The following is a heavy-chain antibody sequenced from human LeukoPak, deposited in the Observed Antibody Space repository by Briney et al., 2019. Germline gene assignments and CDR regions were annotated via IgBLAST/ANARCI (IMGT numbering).Heavy chain of an antibody. CDR2: IYTSGST. CDR3: ARGHSNCSPTSCYFPSDY. D-gene: IGHD2-2*01. Sequence: SETLSLTCTVSGGSISSYYWSWIRQPAGKGLEWIGRIYTSGSTNYNPSLKSRVTMSVDTSKNQFSLRLRSVTAADTAVYYCARGHSNCSPTSCYFPSDYWGQGTLVTVSS. CDR1: GGSISSYY. V-gene: IGHV4-4*07. J-gene: IGHJ4*02.